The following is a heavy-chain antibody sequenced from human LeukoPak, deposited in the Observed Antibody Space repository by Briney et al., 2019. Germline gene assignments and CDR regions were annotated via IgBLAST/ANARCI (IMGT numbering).Heavy chain of an antibody. D-gene: IGHD2-2*01. J-gene: IGHJ4*02. CDR2: ISSSGSTI. CDR3: ARGVGNRELVVQTLDY. Sequence: PGGSLRLSCAASGFTFSSYEMNWVRPAPGEGLEWVSYISSSGSTIYYADSVKGRFTISRDNAKNSPYLQMNSLRAEDTAVYYCARGVGNRELVVQTLDYWGQGTLVTVSS. CDR1: GFTFSSYE. V-gene: IGHV3-48*03.